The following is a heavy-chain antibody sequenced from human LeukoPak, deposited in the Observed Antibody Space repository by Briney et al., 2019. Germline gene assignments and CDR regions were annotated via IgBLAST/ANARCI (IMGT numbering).Heavy chain of an antibody. CDR2: ITTSDGNT. CDR1: GFTFSSYT. D-gene: IGHD7-27*01. Sequence: GGSLRLSCAVSGFTFSSYTMSWVRQAPGKGLEWVSTITTSDGNTYYADSVKGRFTVSRDNSKNTLFLQMNSLRAEDTAVYYCAKDGGLWVSAHWGDSWGRGTLVTVSS. V-gene: IGHV3-23*01. J-gene: IGHJ4*02. CDR3: AKDGGLWVSAHWGDS.